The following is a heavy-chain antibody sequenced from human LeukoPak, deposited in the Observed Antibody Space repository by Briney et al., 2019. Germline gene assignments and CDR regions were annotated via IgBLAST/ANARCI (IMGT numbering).Heavy chain of an antibody. CDR2: IYPGDSDT. J-gene: IGHJ2*01. Sequence: GESLKISCKGSGYSFTRNWIGWVRQMPGKGLGWMGIIYPGDSDTRYSPSFQGQVTISADKSINTAYLQWSSLKASDTAMYYCARRVVNNRNWYFSLWGRGTLVTVSS. V-gene: IGHV5-51*01. CDR1: GYSFTRNW. CDR3: ARRVVNNRNWYFSL. D-gene: IGHD4-23*01.